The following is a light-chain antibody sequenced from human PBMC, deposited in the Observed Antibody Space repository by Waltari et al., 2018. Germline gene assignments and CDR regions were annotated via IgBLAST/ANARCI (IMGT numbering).Light chain of an antibody. V-gene: IGLV2-11*01. J-gene: IGLJ2*01. Sequence: QSALTQPRSVSGSPGQPVTISCTGTGSAVGGYDFVPWYQQHPGKAPKLIIYDVNKRPSGVPDRFSGSKSGNTASLTIAGLQAEDETDYYCCSYAGTYTFVLFGGGTRLTVL. CDR1: GSAVGGYDF. CDR2: DVN. CDR3: CSYAGTYTFVL.